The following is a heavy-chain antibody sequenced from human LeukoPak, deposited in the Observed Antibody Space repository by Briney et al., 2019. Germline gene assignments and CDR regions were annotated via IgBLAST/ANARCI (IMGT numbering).Heavy chain of an antibody. CDR2: IIPIFGTA. CDR1: GGTFSSYA. V-gene: IGHV1-69*05. CDR3: ARLLSTNGVCDY. D-gene: IGHD2-8*01. Sequence: GASVKVSCKASGGTFSSYAISWVRQAPGQGLEWMGRIIPIFGTANYAQKFQGRVTITTDESTSTAYMELSSLRSEDTAVYYCARLLSTNGVCDYWGQGTLVTVSS. J-gene: IGHJ4*02.